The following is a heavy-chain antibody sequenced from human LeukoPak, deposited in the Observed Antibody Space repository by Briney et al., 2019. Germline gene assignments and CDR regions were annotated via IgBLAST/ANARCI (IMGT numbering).Heavy chain of an antibody. V-gene: IGHV3-30*02. CDR1: GFMFSSYG. J-gene: IGHJ4*02. CDR2: IRYDGSNK. D-gene: IGHD5-18*01. Sequence: GGSLRLSCAASGFMFSSYGMHWVRQAPGKGLEWVAFIRYDGSNKYYADSVKGRFTISRDNSKNTLYLQMNSLRPEDTAVYYCAKDRVDTVMVFDYWGQGTLVTVSS. CDR3: AKDRVDTVMVFDY.